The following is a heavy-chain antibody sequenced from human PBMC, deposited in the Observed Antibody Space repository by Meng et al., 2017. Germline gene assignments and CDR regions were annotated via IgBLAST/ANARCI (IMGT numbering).Heavy chain of an antibody. V-gene: IGHV4-34*01. Sequence: SETLSLTCAVDGGSFSGYYWSWIRQPPGKGLEWIGEINHSVSTNYNPSLKSRVTISVDTSKNQFSLKLSSVTAADTAVYYCARGVVVAATFLRYYAFDIWGQGTMVTVSS. D-gene: IGHD2-15*01. CDR1: GGSFSGYY. CDR3: ARGVVVAATFLRYYAFDI. CDR2: INHSVST. J-gene: IGHJ3*02.